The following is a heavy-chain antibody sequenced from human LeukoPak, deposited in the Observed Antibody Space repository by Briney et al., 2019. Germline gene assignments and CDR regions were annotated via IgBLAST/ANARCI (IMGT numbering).Heavy chain of an antibody. Sequence: GGSRRLSCAASGFTFSSYGMHWVRQAPGKGLEWVAVISYDGSNKYYADSVKGRFTISRDNSKNTPYLQMNSLRAEDTAVYYCAKASPMDVWGKGTTVTVSS. CDR1: GFTFSSYG. V-gene: IGHV3-30*18. CDR2: ISYDGSNK. CDR3: AKASPMDV. J-gene: IGHJ6*04.